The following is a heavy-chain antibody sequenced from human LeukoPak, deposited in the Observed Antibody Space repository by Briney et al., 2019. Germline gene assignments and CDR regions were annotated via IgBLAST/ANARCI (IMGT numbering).Heavy chain of an antibody. CDR2: MNPNSGNT. CDR3: ASSKGQQLVFDY. V-gene: IGHV1-8*01. CDR1: GYTFTSYG. J-gene: IGHJ4*02. Sequence: ASVKVSCKASGYTFTSYGINWVRQATGQGLEWMGWMNPNSGNTGYAQKFQGRITMTRNTSISTAYMELSSLRSEDTAVYYCASSKGQQLVFDYWGQGTLVSVSS. D-gene: IGHD6-13*01.